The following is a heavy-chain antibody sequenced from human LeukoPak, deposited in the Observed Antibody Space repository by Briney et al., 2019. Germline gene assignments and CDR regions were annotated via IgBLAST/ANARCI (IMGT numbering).Heavy chain of an antibody. J-gene: IGHJ4*02. CDR2: INGHGSEI. Sequence: PGGSLRLSCAASGFTFSMSWMTWVRQAPGKGREWVASINGHGSEIHYVDSVKGRFTISRDNANASLYLQMNSLRPEDTALYYCTKDQDFDDWGQGTLVTVSS. CDR1: GFTFSMSW. V-gene: IGHV3-7*03. CDR3: TKDQDFDD.